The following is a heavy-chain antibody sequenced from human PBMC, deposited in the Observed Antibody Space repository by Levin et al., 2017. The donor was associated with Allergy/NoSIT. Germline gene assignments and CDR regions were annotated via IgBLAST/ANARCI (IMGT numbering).Heavy chain of an antibody. CDR2: SSSDGRST. Sequence: GESLKISCAASGFTFSTYWMHWFRQAAGKGLMWVSRSSSDGRSTNYADSVKGRFTIFRDNAQNTLYLQMNSLRAEDTAVYYCARGGHVDSYVIPRGMDVWGQGTTVTVSS. D-gene: IGHD5-18*01. V-gene: IGHV3-74*01. CDR1: GFTFSTYW. CDR3: ARGGHVDSYVIPRGMDV. J-gene: IGHJ6*02.